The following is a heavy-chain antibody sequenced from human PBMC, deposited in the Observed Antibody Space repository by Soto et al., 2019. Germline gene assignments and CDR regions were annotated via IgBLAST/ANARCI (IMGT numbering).Heavy chain of an antibody. CDR2: IYYSGST. J-gene: IGHJ4*02. CDR3: VSSLNYDFWRDGGRHFYFDY. V-gene: IGHV4-59*12. D-gene: IGHD3-3*01. CDR1: GGSISSYY. Sequence: SETLSLTCSVSGGSISSYYWSWIRQPPGKGLEWIGYIYYSGSTNYNPSLKSRVTISVDTSKNQFSLKLTSVTAADTAVYYCVSSLNYDFWRDGGRHFYFDYWGRGILVTVSS.